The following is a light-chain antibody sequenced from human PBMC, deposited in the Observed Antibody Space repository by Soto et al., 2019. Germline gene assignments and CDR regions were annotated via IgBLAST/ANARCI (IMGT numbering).Light chain of an antibody. CDR1: SSNIGAGYD. V-gene: IGLV1-40*01. CDR2: GNS. CDR3: QSYDSSLSGWV. J-gene: IGLJ3*02. Sequence: QAVVTQPPSVSGAPGQRVTISCTGSSSNIGAGYDVHWYQQLPGTAPKLLIYGNSNRPSGVPDRFSGSKSGTSASLAITGLLAEDEADYYCQSYDSSLSGWVFGGGTKLTV.